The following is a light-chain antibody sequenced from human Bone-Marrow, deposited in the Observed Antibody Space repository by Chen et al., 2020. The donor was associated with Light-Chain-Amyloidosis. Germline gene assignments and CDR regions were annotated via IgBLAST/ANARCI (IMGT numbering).Light chain of an antibody. J-gene: IGKJ2*01. CDR1: QSVSSY. CDR3: QQYGSSLYT. V-gene: IGKV3-20*01. CDR2: GAS. Sequence: EIVMTQSPATLSVSPGERATLSCRASQSVSSYLAWYQQKPGQAPRLLIYGASSRATGIPDRFSGSGSGTDFTLTINRLEPEDFAVYYCQQYGSSLYTFGQGTKLEIK.